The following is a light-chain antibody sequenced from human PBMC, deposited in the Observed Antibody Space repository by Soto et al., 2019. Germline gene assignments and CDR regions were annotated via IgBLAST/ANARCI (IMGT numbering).Light chain of an antibody. CDR2: DAS. CDR3: QQYRTFPIT. CDR1: QDINTY. Sequence: DIQLTQSPSSLSVSVGDRVTITCQTSQDINTYLNWYQQKPGRAPKLLIYDASNLETRVASTFSGSGSGTHFTFTINSLQPEDVGTYYCQQYRTFPITFGQGTRLELK. J-gene: IGKJ5*01. V-gene: IGKV1-33*01.